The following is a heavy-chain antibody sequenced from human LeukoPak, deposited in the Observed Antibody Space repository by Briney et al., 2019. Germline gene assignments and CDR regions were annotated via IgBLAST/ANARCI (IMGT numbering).Heavy chain of an antibody. CDR3: ARQGNYYDSSGYSGDY. V-gene: IGHV4-39*01. CDR1: GGSISSTSYY. J-gene: IGHJ4*02. CDR2: IYYSGNT. Sequence: SETLSLTCSVSGGSISSTSYYWGWIRQPPGKGLEGIGSIYYSGNTYYNPSLKSRVTISVDTSKNQFSLKLSSVTAADTAVYYCARQGNYYDSSGYSGDYWGQGTLVTVSS. D-gene: IGHD3-22*01.